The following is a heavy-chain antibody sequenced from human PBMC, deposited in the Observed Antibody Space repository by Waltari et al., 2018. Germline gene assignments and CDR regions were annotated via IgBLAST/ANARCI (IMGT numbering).Heavy chain of an antibody. Sequence: EVQLVESGGDLIQPGGSLRLSCASSALAASRSFVAWVRQAPGKGVEWVSILYRGGDTHFADSVKGRFTISRDDSRNTVYLQMNSLRAEDAALYYCASGTATVSFEFWGQGTQVTVSS. CDR3: ASGTATVSFEF. CDR2: LYRGGDT. D-gene: IGHD1-1*01. V-gene: IGHV3-53*01. J-gene: IGHJ4*02. CDR1: ALAASRSF.